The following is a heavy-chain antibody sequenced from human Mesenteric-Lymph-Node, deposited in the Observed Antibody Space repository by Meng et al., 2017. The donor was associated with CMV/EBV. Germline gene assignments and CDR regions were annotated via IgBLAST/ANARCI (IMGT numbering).Heavy chain of an antibody. CDR3: AKEYGNRDYYYYIDV. CDR2: ISWDSDTI. Sequence: SLKISCAASGFTFHDHAMYWVRQAPGKGLEWVSSISWDSDTIGYADSVKGRFTISRDNAKSAVFLQMNGLTAEDTALYYCAKEYGNRDYYYYIDVWGQGTTVTVSS. D-gene: IGHD1-1*01. J-gene: IGHJ6*02. CDR1: GFTFHDHA. V-gene: IGHV3-9*01.